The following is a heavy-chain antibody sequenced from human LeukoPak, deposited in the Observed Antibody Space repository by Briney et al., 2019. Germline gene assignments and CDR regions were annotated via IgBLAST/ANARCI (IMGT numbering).Heavy chain of an antibody. V-gene: IGHV5-51*01. CDR1: GYSFTSYW. CDR2: IYPGDSDT. Sequence: KTGESPKISCKGSGYSFTSYWIGWVRQMPGKVLEWMGIIYPGDSDTRYSPSFQGQVTISADKSISTAYLQWSSLKASDTAMYYCARRVRGVIINWFDPWGQGTLVTVSS. CDR3: ARRVRGVIINWFDP. D-gene: IGHD3-10*01. J-gene: IGHJ5*02.